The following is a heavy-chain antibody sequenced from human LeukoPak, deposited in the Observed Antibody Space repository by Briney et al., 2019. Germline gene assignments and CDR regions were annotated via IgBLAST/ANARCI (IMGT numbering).Heavy chain of an antibody. D-gene: IGHD3-10*01. V-gene: IGHV4-31*03. CDR1: GGPISSGGYY. Sequence: SQTLPLTCTVSGGPISSGGYYWSWIRQHPGKGLEWIEYIYYSVSTYYKPPLQSRVTIAVDTSNNQYSRKLSSVPAADTAVYYCAKGDGSWSYYKDWGQGALVTVSS. CDR2: IYYSVST. CDR3: AKGDGSWSYYKD. J-gene: IGHJ4*02.